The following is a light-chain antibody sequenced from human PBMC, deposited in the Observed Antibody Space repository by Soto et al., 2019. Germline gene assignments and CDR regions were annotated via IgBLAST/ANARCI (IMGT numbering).Light chain of an antibody. Sequence: EIVLTQSPGTLSLSPGERATLSCRASQSVSSSYLAWYQQKPGQAPRLLIYGAFSRASGIPDRFSGRGSGTDFTLTIGRLEPEDFAVYYCQYYGTSPAWTFGQGTKVDIK. CDR1: QSVSSSY. CDR3: QYYGTSPAWT. J-gene: IGKJ1*01. V-gene: IGKV3-20*01. CDR2: GAF.